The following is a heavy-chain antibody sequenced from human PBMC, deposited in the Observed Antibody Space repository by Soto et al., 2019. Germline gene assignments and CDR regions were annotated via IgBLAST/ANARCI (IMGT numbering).Heavy chain of an antibody. J-gene: IGHJ4*02. CDR1: GFTVSSNY. CDR2: IYSGGST. V-gene: IGHV3-66*01. D-gene: IGHD6-13*01. CDR3: ARVPAAGIFDY. Sequence: EVQLVESGGGLVQPGGSLRLSCAASGFTVSSNYMSWVRQAPGKGLEWVSVIYSGGSTYYADSVKGRFTISRDNSKDTLYLQMNSLRAEDTAVYYCARVPAAGIFDYWGQGTLVTVSS.